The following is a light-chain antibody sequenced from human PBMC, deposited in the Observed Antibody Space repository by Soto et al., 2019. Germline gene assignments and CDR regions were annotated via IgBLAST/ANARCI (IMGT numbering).Light chain of an antibody. J-gene: IGKJ2*01. V-gene: IGKV1-39*01. CDR2: SAS. CDR1: QSISSY. Sequence: DIQMTQSPSSLSASVGDRVTITCRASQSISSYLNWYQQKPGKDPKLLIYSASSLQSWVPSRFSGSGSGTDFTLTISSLQPEEFATYYCQQSYSTPMYTFGQGTKLEIK. CDR3: QQSYSTPMYT.